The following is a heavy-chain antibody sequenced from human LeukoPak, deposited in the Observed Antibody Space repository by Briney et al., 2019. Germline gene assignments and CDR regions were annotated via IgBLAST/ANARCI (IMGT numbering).Heavy chain of an antibody. V-gene: IGHV2-70*11. Sequence: ESGPALVKPTQTLTLTCTFSGFSLSTSGMCVSWIRQPPGKALEWLARIDWDDDKYYGTSLKTRLTISKDTSKNQVVLTMTNMDPVDTATYYCARVTMVRGVIMDYFDYWGQGTLVTVSS. CDR2: IDWDDDK. D-gene: IGHD3-10*01. J-gene: IGHJ4*02. CDR1: GFSLSTSGMC. CDR3: ARVTMVRGVIMDYFDY.